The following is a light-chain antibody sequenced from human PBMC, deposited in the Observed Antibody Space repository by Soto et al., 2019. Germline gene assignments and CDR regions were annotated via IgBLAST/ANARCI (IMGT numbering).Light chain of an antibody. CDR2: DVG. J-gene: IGLJ2*01. V-gene: IGLV2-14*03. Sequence: QSALTQPASVSGSPGQSITISCTGTSSDVGAYNFVSWYRQHPGKAPKLMIYDVGYRPSGLSNRFSGSKSGNTASLAISGLQAEDEADYYCSSYTSSSTLVFGGGTKLTVL. CDR3: SSYTSSSTLV. CDR1: SSDVGAYNF.